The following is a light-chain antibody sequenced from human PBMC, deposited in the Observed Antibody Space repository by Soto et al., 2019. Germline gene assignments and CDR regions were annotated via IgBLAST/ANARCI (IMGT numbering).Light chain of an antibody. V-gene: IGLV2-23*02. J-gene: IGLJ1*01. CDR3: CSYAGSSTFYV. CDR2: EVS. Sequence: QSVLTQPSSVSGSPGQSITISCTGTSSDVGSYNLVSWYQQHPGKAPKLMIYEVSKRPSGVSNRLSGSKSGNTASQTISGLQAEDEADYYCCSYAGSSTFYVFGTGTKVTVL. CDR1: SSDVGSYNL.